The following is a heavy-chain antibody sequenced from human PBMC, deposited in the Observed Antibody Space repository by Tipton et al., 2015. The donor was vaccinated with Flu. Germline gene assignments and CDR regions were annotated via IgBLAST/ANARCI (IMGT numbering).Heavy chain of an antibody. Sequence: TLSLTCTVSGASISSGSFYWTWLRQPAGKGLEWIGRLYTAGGTTHNSSLKSRVTISLDTPKNQFSLSLNSVTAADTAVYFCARQRSYYDTSGPRGGGFYLDYWGQGALVTVSS. CDR3: ARQRSYYDTSGPRGGGFYLDY. V-gene: IGHV4-61*02. D-gene: IGHD3-16*01. CDR2: LYTAGGT. J-gene: IGHJ4*02. CDR1: GASISSGSFY.